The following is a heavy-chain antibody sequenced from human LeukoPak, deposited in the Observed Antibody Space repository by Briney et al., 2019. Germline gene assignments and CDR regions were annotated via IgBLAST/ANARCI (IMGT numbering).Heavy chain of an antibody. CDR1: GVNFSSHW. D-gene: IGHD3-10*01. J-gene: IGHJ6*04. CDR2: LRSSGNGT. V-gene: IGHV3-74*03. CDR3: VRGREVRGRSMDV. Sequence: GGSLRLSCAASGVNFSSHWVHWGRQAPGEGLVWGSRLRSSGNGTTYADSVKGRFTISRDNAKNTLFLQMNSLRIEDTAVYYCVRGREVRGRSMDVWGKGTTVIVSP.